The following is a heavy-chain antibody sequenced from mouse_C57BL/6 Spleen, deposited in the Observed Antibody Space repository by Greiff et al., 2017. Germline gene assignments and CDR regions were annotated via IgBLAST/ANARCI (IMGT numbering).Heavy chain of an antibody. J-gene: IGHJ2*01. CDR2: IDPETGGT. Sequence: QVQLQQSGAELVRPGASVTLSCKASGYTFNDYEMHWVKQTPVHGLEWIGAIDPETGGTAYNQKFKGKAILTADKSSSTAYMELRSLTSEDSAVYYCTRGGGTMVNFGYWGQGTTLTVSS. CDR1: GYTFNDYE. D-gene: IGHD2-1*01. V-gene: IGHV1-15*01. CDR3: TRGGGTMVNFGY.